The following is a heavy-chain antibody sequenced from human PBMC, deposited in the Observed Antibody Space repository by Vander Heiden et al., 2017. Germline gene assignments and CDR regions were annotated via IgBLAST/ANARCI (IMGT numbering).Heavy chain of an antibody. J-gene: IGHJ5*02. CDR2: IDYSGST. CDR1: GGSIGSSNYY. V-gene: IGHV4-39*01. Sequence: QLHLQESGPGLVKPSETLSLTCTVSGGSIGSSNYYWGWIRQPPGKGLEWIGSIDYSGSTYYNPSLKSRVTISVDTSKNQFSLKVNSVTAADTAVDYCARHHQFLKGFDPWGQGPLGTVSS. CDR3: ARHHQFLKGFDP.